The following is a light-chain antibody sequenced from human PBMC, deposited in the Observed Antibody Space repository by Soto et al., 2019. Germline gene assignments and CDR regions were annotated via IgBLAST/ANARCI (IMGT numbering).Light chain of an antibody. V-gene: IGKV3-11*01. J-gene: IGKJ4*01. CDR3: QKRNNSRT. CDR2: AAS. Sequence: DIVLTQSPATLSLSPGERATLSCRASQSVGTSLAWFQHKPGQAPRLLLYAASNRAAGIPVRFSGSGSGTDFTLTISSLEPEDFAVYYCQKRNNSRTFGGGTKVEIK. CDR1: QSVGTS.